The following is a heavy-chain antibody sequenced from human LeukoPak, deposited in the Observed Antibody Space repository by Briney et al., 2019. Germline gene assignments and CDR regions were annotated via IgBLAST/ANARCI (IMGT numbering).Heavy chain of an antibody. V-gene: IGHV3-7*01. CDR3: AREGVQWLVRTNWFDP. CDR2: IKQDGSEK. Sequence: GGSLRLSCAASGFTFISYWMSWVRQAPGKGLEWVANIKQDGSEKYYVDSVKGRFTISRDNAKNSLYLQMNSLRAEDTAVYYCAREGVQWLVRTNWFDPWGQGTLVTVSS. J-gene: IGHJ5*02. D-gene: IGHD6-19*01. CDR1: GFTFISYW.